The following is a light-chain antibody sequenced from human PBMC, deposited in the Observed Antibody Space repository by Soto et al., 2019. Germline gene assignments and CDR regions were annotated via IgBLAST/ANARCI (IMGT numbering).Light chain of an antibody. CDR2: AAY. V-gene: IGKV3-20*01. CDR1: QSVSSSY. CDR3: KHYGGPFT. Sequence: EIVLTQSPGTLSLSPGESATLSCRASQSVSSSYLAWYQQKPGQAPRLLISAAYTRATGIPGRFSGSGSGTDFTLTIRNLEPEDFAVYYCKHYGGPFTFGPGTKVDIK. J-gene: IGKJ3*01.